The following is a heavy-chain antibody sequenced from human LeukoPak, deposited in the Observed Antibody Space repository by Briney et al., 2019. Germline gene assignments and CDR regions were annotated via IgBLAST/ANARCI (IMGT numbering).Heavy chain of an antibody. V-gene: IGHV4-31*03. CDR2: IYYSGST. D-gene: IGHD3-9*01. CDR3: ARVARDDILTGYQRHYLDY. Sequence: SETLSLTCTVSGGSISSGGYYWSWIRQHPGKGLEWIGYIYYSGSTYYNPSLKSRVTISVDTSKNQFSLKLSSVTAADTAVYYCARVARDDILTGYQRHYLDYWGQGTLVTVSS. CDR1: GGSISSGGYY. J-gene: IGHJ4*02.